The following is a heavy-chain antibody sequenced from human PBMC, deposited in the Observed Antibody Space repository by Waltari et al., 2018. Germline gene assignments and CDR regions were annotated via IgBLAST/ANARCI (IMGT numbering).Heavy chain of an antibody. CDR3: ARGGMIVVGSDAFDI. CDR1: GYTFTGYY. J-gene: IGHJ3*02. CDR2: IHPNSGGT. D-gene: IGHD3-22*01. V-gene: IGHV1-2*02. Sequence: QVQLVQSGAEVKKPGASVKVSCKASGYTFTGYYINWVIQAPGQGLEWMGWIHPNSGGTNYAQKFEGRVTMTRDTSISTAYMELSRLRSDDTAVYYCARGGMIVVGSDAFDIWGQGTMVTVSS.